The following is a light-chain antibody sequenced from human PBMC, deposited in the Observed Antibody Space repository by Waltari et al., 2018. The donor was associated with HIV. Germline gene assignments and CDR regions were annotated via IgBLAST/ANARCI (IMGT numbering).Light chain of an antibody. CDR1: ALPNQY. Sequence: SYEVTQPPSVSVSPGQTARITCSGDALPNQYAYWYQQKPGQAPVLVMYKDSERHSGIPERFSGSSSGKTVTLTISGVQAEDEADYYCQSADNSGTFVIFGGGTKLTVL. CDR2: KDS. V-gene: IGLV3-25*03. J-gene: IGLJ2*01. CDR3: QSADNSGTFVI.